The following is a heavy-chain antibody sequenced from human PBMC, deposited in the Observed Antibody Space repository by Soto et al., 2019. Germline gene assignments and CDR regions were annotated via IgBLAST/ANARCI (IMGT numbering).Heavy chain of an antibody. CDR2: ISYDGSNK. CDR3: AKDPAARPTSPRFDP. J-gene: IGHJ5*02. Sequence: GGSLRLSCAASGFTFSSYGMHWVRQAPGKGLEWVAVISYDGSNKYYADSVKGRFTISRDNSKNTLYLQMNSLRAEDTAVYYCAKDPAARPTSPRFDPWGQGTLVTVSS. D-gene: IGHD6-6*01. V-gene: IGHV3-30*18. CDR1: GFTFSSYG.